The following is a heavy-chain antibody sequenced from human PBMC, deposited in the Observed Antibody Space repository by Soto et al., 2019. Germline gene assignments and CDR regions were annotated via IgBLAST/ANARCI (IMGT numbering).Heavy chain of an antibody. CDR2: ISGDGSNE. Sequence: QEQLVESGGGVVQPGRSLRLSCAASGFTFINYAMHWVRQAPGKGLEWVALISGDGSNEYYADSVKGRFTISRDNSRNTLYLQMNSLRAEDTAVYYCARHLSHLKSGWFDPWGQGTLVTVSS. D-gene: IGHD3-3*02. CDR3: ARHLSHLKSGWFDP. V-gene: IGHV3-30-3*01. CDR1: GFTFINYA. J-gene: IGHJ5*02.